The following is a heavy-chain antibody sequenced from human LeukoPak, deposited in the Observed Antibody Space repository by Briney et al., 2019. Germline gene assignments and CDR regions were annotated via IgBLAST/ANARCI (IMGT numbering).Heavy chain of an antibody. D-gene: IGHD3-10*01. J-gene: IGHJ3*02. Sequence: SVKVSCKASGGTFSSYAISWMRQAPGQGLEWMGGIIPIFGTANYAQKFQGRVTITADESTSTAYMELSSLRSEDTAVYYCATAGSQDAFDIWGQGTMVAVSS. CDR3: ATAGSQDAFDI. CDR1: GGTFSSYA. CDR2: IIPIFGTA. V-gene: IGHV1-69*13.